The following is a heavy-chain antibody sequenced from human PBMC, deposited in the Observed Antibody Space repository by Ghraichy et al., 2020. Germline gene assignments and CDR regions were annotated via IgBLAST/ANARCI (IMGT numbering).Heavy chain of an antibody. Sequence: LSLTCAASDFTVNSYHMNWVRQPPGKGLESVSVIYIDGTTFYAATVKGRFTISRDNSKNTLYLQMNGLRADDTAVYYCATGSDHAKSRYWGQGTLVTVTS. CDR3: ATGSDHAKSRY. CDR2: IYIDGTT. J-gene: IGHJ4*02. V-gene: IGHV3-53*01. CDR1: DFTVNSYH. D-gene: IGHD2-15*01.